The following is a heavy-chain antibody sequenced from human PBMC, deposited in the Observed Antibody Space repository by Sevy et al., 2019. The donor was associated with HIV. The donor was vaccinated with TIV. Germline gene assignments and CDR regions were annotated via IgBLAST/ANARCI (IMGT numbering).Heavy chain of an antibody. D-gene: IGHD3-3*01. V-gene: IGHV3-43*01. CDR2: VSWDGGST. CDR1: GFTFDDYT. Sequence: GGSLRLSCSASGFTFDDYTMHWVRQAPGKGLEWVSLVSWDGGSTYYADSVKGRFTISRDNSKNSLYLQMYSLKIEDTALYYCAKDRGFDYGMDVWGQGTTVTVSS. J-gene: IGHJ6*02. CDR3: AKDRGFDYGMDV.